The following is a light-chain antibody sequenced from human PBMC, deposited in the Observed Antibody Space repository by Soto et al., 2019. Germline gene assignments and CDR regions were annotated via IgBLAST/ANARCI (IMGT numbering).Light chain of an antibody. J-gene: IGKJ4*01. CDR1: QSVSSSY. CDR3: QRYNNWPLT. CDR2: GAS. V-gene: IGKV3D-15*01. Sequence: PGERVTLSCRASQSVSSSYLTWYQQKPGQAPRLLIYGASTRATSIPARFSGSGSGTEFTLTINSLQSEDFAVYYCQRYNNWPLTFGGGTKVDIK.